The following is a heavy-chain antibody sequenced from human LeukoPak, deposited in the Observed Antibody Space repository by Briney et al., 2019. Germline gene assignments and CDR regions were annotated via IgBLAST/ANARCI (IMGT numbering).Heavy chain of an antibody. D-gene: IGHD1-7*01. V-gene: IGHV3-53*01. J-gene: IGHJ4*02. CDR1: GFTVSSNY. Sequence: GGSLRLSCAASGFTVSSNYMSWVRQAPGKGLEWASVIYSGGSTYYADSVKGRFTISRDDSKNTLYLQMNSLRAEDTAVYYCARAVTGTTRVNDYWGQGTLVTVSS. CDR2: IYSGGST. CDR3: ARAVTGTTRVNDY.